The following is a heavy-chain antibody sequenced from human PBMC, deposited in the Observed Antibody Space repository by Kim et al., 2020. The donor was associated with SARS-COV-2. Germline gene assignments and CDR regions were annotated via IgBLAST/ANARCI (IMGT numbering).Heavy chain of an antibody. CDR3: ARGVSYVDYFDY. D-gene: IGHD3-16*01. CDR2: INHMGST. CDR1: GGSSSGYY. Sequence: SETLSLTCAVYGGSSSGYYWSWIRQLPGKGLEWIGEINHMGSTNYNPSLKSRVTISVDTSKNQFSLKLSSVTAAATAVYYCARGVSYVDYFDYWGQGTLVTVSS. J-gene: IGHJ4*02. V-gene: IGHV4-34*01.